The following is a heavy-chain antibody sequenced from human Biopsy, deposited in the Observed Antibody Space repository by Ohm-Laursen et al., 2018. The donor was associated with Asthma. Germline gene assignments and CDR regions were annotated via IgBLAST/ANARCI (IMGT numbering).Heavy chain of an antibody. D-gene: IGHD3-22*01. V-gene: IGHV3-53*01. CDR1: GFAVSRDH. J-gene: IGHJ4*02. CDR3: ARGDSSNWSHYYFDY. Sequence: GSLRLSCAASGFAVSRDHMFWVRQAPGKGLAWVSVIYSGGPSHTADSVRGRFTISRDYSKNTLYLQMHSLRAEDPAVYYCARGDSSNWSHYYFDYWGQGTLVTVSS. CDR2: IYSGGPS.